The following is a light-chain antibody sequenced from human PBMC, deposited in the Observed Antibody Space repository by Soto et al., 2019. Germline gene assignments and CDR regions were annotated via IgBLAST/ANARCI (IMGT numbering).Light chain of an antibody. J-gene: IGLJ2*01. Sequence: QSALTQPPSASGSPGQSVTISCTGTRSDVGDYNYVSWYQQHPGKAPKLIIYEVNKRPSGVPDRFSGSKSGNTASLSVSGLQVEDEADYYCSSYAGSKNLGVFGGGTKLTFL. CDR1: RSDVGDYNY. CDR3: SSYAGSKNLGV. CDR2: EVN. V-gene: IGLV2-8*01.